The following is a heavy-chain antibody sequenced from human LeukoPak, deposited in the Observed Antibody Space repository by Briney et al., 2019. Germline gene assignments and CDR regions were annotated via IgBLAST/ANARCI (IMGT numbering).Heavy chain of an antibody. CDR3: ARGFSVWTGYYYYYGMDV. J-gene: IGHJ6*02. V-gene: IGHV4-59*01. CDR1: GGSISNYY. Sequence: KPSETLSRTCSVSGGSISNYYWSWIRQPPGMGLEWIGNIYYSGSTDYNPSLKSPVTMSVDTSNNQFSLKMSSVTAADTAVYYCARGFSVWTGYYYYYGMDVWGLGTAITVSS. D-gene: IGHD1-1*01. CDR2: IYYSGST.